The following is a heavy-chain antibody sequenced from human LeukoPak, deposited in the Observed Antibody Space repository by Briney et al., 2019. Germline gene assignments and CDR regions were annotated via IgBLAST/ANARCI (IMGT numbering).Heavy chain of an antibody. J-gene: IGHJ4*02. Sequence: PGGSLGLSCAASGFTFSSYSMNWVRQAPGKGLEWVSSISSSSSYIYYADSVKGRSTISRDNAKNSLSLQMNSLRAEDTAVYYCARLDGDTSGWYGYFDYWRQGTLVTVSS. D-gene: IGHD6-19*01. CDR3: ARLDGDTSGWYGYFDY. V-gene: IGHV3-21*01. CDR2: ISSSSSYI. CDR1: GFTFSSYS.